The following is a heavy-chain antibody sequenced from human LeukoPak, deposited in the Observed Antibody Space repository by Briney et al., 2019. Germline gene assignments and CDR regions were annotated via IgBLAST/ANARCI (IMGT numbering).Heavy chain of an antibody. CDR1: GGSISSYY. D-gene: IGHD1-26*01. V-gene: IGHV4-59*01. J-gene: IGHJ4*02. CDR3: ARDSTSGSYYDY. Sequence: PSETLSLTCTVSGGSISSYYWNWIRQPPGKGLEWIGYIYDSGGTNYNPSLKSRVTISVDTSKNQFSLKLSSVTAADTAVYYCARDSTSGSYYDYWGQGTLVTVSS. CDR2: IYDSGGT.